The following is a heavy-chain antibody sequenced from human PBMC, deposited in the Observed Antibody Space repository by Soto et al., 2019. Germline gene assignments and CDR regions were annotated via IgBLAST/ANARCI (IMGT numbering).Heavy chain of an antibody. J-gene: IGHJ4*02. CDR1: GFTFSSYG. V-gene: IGHV3-33*01. D-gene: IGHD4-4*01. Sequence: PGGSLRLSCAASGFTFSSYGMHWVRQAPGKGLEWVAVIWYDGSNKYYADSVKGRFTISRDNSKNTLYLQMNSLRAEDTAVYYCARDRWSNYGVQYYFDYWGQGTMVTVYS. CDR3: ARDRWSNYGVQYYFDY. CDR2: IWYDGSNK.